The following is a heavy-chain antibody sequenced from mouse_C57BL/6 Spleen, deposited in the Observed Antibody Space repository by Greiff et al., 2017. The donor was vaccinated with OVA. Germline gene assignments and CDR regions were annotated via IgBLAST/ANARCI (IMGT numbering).Heavy chain of an antibody. CDR2: IYPGSGST. D-gene: IGHD1-1*01. J-gene: IGHJ3*01. CDR3: ARSGDYGSSYVGAY. V-gene: IGHV1-55*01. CDR1: GYTFTSYW. Sequence: QVQLQQSGAELVKPGASVKMSCKASGYTFTSYWITWVKQRPGQGLEWIGDIYPGSGSTNYNEKFKSKATLTVDTSSSTAYMQLSSLTSEDSAVYYCARSGDYGSSYVGAYWGQGTLVTVSA.